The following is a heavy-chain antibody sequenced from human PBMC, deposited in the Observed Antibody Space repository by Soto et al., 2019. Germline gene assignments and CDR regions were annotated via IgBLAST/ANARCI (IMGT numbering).Heavy chain of an antibody. V-gene: IGHV5-51*01. CDR3: ATPAQLWPRSYYYYGMDV. Sequence: PGESLKISCKGSGYSFTSYWIGWVRQMPGKGLEWMGIIYPGDSDTRYSPSFQGQVTISADKSISTAYLQWSSLKASDTAMYYCATPAQLWPRSYYYYGMDVWGQGTTVTVS. D-gene: IGHD5-18*01. CDR1: GYSFTSYW. CDR2: IYPGDSDT. J-gene: IGHJ6*02.